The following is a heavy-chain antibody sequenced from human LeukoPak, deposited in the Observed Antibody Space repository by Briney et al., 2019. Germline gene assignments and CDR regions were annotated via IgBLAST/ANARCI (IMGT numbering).Heavy chain of an antibody. Sequence: GGSLRLSCAASGFTFSSYSMNWVRQAPGKGQEWVSSINSSSSYIYYADSVKGRFTISRDNAKNSLYLQMNSLRAEDTAVYYCARRGPAPYYYYGMDVWGQGNTVTVSS. CDR2: INSSSSYI. CDR3: ARRGPAPYYYYGMDV. V-gene: IGHV3-21*01. J-gene: IGHJ6*02. CDR1: GFTFSSYS.